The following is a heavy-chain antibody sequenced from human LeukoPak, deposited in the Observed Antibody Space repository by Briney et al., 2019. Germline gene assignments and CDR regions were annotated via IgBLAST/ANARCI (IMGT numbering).Heavy chain of an antibody. J-gene: IGHJ6*03. D-gene: IGHD3-22*01. V-gene: IGHV3-21*01. CDR1: ASTFSSYN. Sequence: PGGSLRLSCAASASTFSSYNMNWVRQAPGKGLEWVACISTSNSDIYYADPVKGRFTISRDNAKNSLYLQMNSLRAEDTAVYYCAMSSARSANFYMDVWGKGTTVTVSS. CDR2: ISTSNSDI. CDR3: AMSSARSANFYMDV.